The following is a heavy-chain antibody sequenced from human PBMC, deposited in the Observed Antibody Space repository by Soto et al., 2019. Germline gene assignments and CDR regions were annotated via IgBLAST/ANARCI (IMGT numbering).Heavy chain of an antibody. CDR3: ARDRGYSYGTGVDY. CDR1: GFTFSSYG. D-gene: IGHD5-18*01. J-gene: IGHJ4*02. CDR2: IWYDGSNK. Sequence: QVQLVESGGGVVQPGRSLRLSCAASGFTFSSYGMLWVRQAPGKGLEWVAVIWYDGSNKYYADSVKGRFTSSRDNSKNTLYLQMNSLRAEDTAVYYCARDRGYSYGTGVDYWGQGTLVTVSS. V-gene: IGHV3-33*01.